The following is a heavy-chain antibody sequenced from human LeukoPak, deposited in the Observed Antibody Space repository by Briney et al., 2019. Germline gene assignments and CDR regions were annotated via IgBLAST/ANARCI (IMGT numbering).Heavy chain of an antibody. D-gene: IGHD1-26*01. CDR2: IAYSGST. J-gene: IGHJ3*02. Sequence: SSETLSLTCTVSGGTISNYYWSWIRQPPGKGLEWIAYIAYSGSTNYNPSLKSRVTISVDASRNQFSLNLSSVTAADTAVYYCARDRRRDLLHAFDIWGQGTMVTVSS. CDR3: ARDRRRDLLHAFDI. CDR1: GGTISNYY. V-gene: IGHV4-59*01.